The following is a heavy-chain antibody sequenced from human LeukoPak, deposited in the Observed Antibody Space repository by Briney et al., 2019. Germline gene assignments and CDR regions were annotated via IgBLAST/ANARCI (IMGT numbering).Heavy chain of an antibody. D-gene: IGHD3-10*01. Sequence: GGSLRLSCAASGFTFSSYEMNWVRQAPGKGLEWVSYISSSGSTIYYADSVKGRFTISRDNAKNSLYLQMNSLRAEDTAVCYCARDKEDYYGSGSYFAAFDYWGQGTLVTVSS. J-gene: IGHJ4*02. V-gene: IGHV3-48*03. CDR3: ARDKEDYYGSGSYFAAFDY. CDR2: ISSSGSTI. CDR1: GFTFSSYE.